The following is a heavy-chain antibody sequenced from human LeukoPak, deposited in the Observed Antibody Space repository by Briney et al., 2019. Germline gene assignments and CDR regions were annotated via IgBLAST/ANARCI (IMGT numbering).Heavy chain of an antibody. V-gene: IGHV4-59*12. D-gene: IGHD2-15*01. Sequence: SETLSLTCTVSGGSISSYYWSWIRQPPGKGLEWIGYIYYSGSTNYNPSLKSRVTISVDTSKNQFSLKLSSVTAADTAVYYCARGPKVALYFDYWGQGTLVTVSS. CDR1: GGSISSYY. CDR3: ARGPKVALYFDY. J-gene: IGHJ4*02. CDR2: IYYSGST.